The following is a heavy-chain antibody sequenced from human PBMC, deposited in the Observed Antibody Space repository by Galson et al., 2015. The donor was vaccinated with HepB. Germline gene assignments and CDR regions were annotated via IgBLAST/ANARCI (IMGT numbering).Heavy chain of an antibody. V-gene: IGHV4-34*01. CDR1: GESFSGYY. D-gene: IGHD1-26*01. J-gene: IGHJ4*01. CDR3: ARSQSGKYRLIYFQY. CDR2: IKYSGST. Sequence: SETLSLTCAVYGESFSGYYWSWIRQTPGKGLEWIGEIKYSGSTNYNPSLKSRVTISADTSKNQFSLSLTSVTAADTAIYYCARSQSGKYRLIYFQYWSQGTLVTVSS.